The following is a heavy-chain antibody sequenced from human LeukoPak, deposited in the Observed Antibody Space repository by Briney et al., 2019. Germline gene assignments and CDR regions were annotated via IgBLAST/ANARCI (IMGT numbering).Heavy chain of an antibody. CDR3: ASKPLEDAFDI. CDR1: GGSFSGYY. Sequence: SETLSLTCAVYGGSFSGYYWSWIRQPPGEGLEWIGEINHSGSTNYNPSLKSRVTISVDTSKNQFSLKLSSVTAADTAVYYCASKPLEDAFDIWGQGTMVTVSS. D-gene: IGHD1-1*01. CDR2: INHSGST. J-gene: IGHJ3*02. V-gene: IGHV4-34*01.